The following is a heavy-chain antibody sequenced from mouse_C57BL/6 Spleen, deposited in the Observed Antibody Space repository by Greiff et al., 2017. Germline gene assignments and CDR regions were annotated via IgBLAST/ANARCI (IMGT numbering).Heavy chain of an antibody. CDR2: IDPSDSET. V-gene: IGHV1-52*01. Sequence: QVQLQQPGAELVRPGSSVKLSCKASGYTFTSYWMHWVKQRPIQGLEWIGNIDPSDSETHYNQKFKDKATLTVDKSSSTAYMQLSSLTSEDSAVYYCARSGDNYWYFDVWGTGTTVTVSA. CDR1: GYTFTSYW. J-gene: IGHJ1*03. CDR3: ARSGDNYWYFDV. D-gene: IGHD3-1*01.